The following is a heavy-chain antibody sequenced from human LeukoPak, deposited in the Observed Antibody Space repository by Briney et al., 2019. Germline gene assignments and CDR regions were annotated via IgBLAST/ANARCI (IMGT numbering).Heavy chain of an antibody. CDR3: AKIDMWNPAY. CDR1: GFTVSNSY. D-gene: IGHD1-1*01. J-gene: IGHJ4*02. CDR2: IYNDGST. V-gene: IGHV3-66*02. Sequence: GGSLRLSCAASGFTVSNSYMAWVRQASGKGLAWVSSIYNDGSTVYADSVKGRFTISRDNSKNTLYLQMNSLRGDDTSVYYCAKIDMWNPAYWGQGTLVTVSS.